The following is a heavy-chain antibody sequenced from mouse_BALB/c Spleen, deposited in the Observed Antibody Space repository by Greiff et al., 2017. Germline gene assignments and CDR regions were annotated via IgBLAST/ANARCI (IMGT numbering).Heavy chain of an antibody. CDR1: GFDFSRYW. CDR3: ARPYDGYYDYAMDY. Sequence: EVQLQESGGGLVQPGGSLKLSCAASGFDFSRYWMSWVRQAPGKGLEWIGEINPDSSTINYTPSLKDKFIISRDNAKNTLYLQMSKVRSEDTALYYCARPYDGYYDYAMDYWGQGTSVTVSS. V-gene: IGHV4-1*02. J-gene: IGHJ4*01. CDR2: INPDSSTI. D-gene: IGHD2-3*01.